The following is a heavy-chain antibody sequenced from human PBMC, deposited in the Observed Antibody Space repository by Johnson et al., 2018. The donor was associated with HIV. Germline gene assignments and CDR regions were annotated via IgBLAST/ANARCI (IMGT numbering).Heavy chain of an antibody. D-gene: IGHD3-22*01. CDR2: ISYDGSNK. J-gene: IGHJ3*02. Sequence: QVQLLESGGGVVQPGRSLRLSCSASGFTFSSYGMHWVRQAPGKGLEWVAVISYDGSNKYYADSVKGRFTISRDNSKNTLYLQMNSLRAEDTAVYYCAKARGLDAFDIWGHGTMVTVSS. CDR3: AKARGLDAFDI. CDR1: GFTFSSYG. V-gene: IGHV3-30*18.